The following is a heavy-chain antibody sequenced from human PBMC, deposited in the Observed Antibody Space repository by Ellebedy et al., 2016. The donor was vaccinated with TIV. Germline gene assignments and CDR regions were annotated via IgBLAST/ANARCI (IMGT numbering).Heavy chain of an antibody. Sequence: GESLKISCAASGFTFSSYWMHWVRQAPGKGLVWVSRINSDGSSTSYADSVKGRFTISGDNSKNTLYLQMNSLRAEDTAIYYCAKDRYSGSGSYTWGVFDYWGQGTLVTVSS. CDR3: AKDRYSGSGSYTWGVFDY. J-gene: IGHJ4*02. D-gene: IGHD3-10*01. CDR2: INSDGSST. V-gene: IGHV3-74*01. CDR1: GFTFSSYW.